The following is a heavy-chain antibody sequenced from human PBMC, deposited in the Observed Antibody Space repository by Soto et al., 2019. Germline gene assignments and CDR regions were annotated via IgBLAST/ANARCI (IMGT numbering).Heavy chain of an antibody. V-gene: IGHV1-24*01. J-gene: IGHJ5*02. D-gene: IGHD2-15*01. CDR3: STQRLIYCSGGRCYSGGFDP. CDR1: GYTLTELS. Sequence: GASVKVSCKVSGYTLTELSMHWVRQAPGKGLELMGGFDPEDGETIYAQKFQGRVTMTEDTSTDTAYMELSSLRSEDTAVYYCSTQRLIYCSGGRCYSGGFDPWGQGTLVTVSS. CDR2: FDPEDGET.